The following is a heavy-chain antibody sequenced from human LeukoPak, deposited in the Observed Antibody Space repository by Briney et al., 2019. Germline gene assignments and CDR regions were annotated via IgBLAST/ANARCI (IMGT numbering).Heavy chain of an antibody. CDR2: IYYSGST. Sequence: PSETLSLTCTVSGGSISSSSYYWGWIRQPPGKGLEWIGSIYYSGSTYYNPSLKSRVTISVDTSKNQFSLKLSSVTAADTAVYYCARGSTEGMATITLGFDYWGQGTLVTVSS. J-gene: IGHJ4*02. V-gene: IGHV4-39*07. CDR3: ARGSTEGMATITLGFDY. D-gene: IGHD5-24*01. CDR1: GGSISSSSYY.